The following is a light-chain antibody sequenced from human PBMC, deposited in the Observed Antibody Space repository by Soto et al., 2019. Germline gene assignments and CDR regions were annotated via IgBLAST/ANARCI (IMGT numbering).Light chain of an antibody. CDR1: QSVSSF. Sequence: EKVMTQSPATLSMSPGERATLSCRASQSVSSFLAWYQQKPGQAPRLLIYGASTRATGIPARFSGSGSGTEFTLTISSLQSEDFDVYYCQQYSNWPSLTFGQGTKVEVK. V-gene: IGKV3-15*01. CDR2: GAS. J-gene: IGKJ1*01. CDR3: QQYSNWPSLT.